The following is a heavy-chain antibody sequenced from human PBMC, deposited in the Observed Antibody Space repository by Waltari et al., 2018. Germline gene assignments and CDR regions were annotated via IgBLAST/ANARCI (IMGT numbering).Heavy chain of an antibody. D-gene: IGHD2-15*01. CDR2: LSTYATTI. J-gene: IGHJ4*01. CDR1: GFDFRRYV. Sequence: QLLQSGGGPVQPGGSLRLSCAASGFDFRRYVMAWVRQSPRQGLEWVSELSTYATTIFYSDAVRGRSTISRDNSNNIVSLQMDSLRVEDTAMYYCARLKSLDSRWFYSFDLWGQGTLVTVS. CDR3: ARLKSLDSRWFYSFDL. V-gene: IGHV3-23*01.